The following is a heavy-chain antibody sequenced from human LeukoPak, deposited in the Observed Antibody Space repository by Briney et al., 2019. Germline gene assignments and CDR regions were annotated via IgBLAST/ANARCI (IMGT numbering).Heavy chain of an antibody. V-gene: IGHV4-38-2*02. CDR2: IYHSGST. D-gene: IGHD3-22*01. CDR3: ARVPYDRSGYYYFDY. J-gene: IGHJ4*02. Sequence: SETLSLTCTVSGYSISSGYYWGWIRQPPGKGLEWIGSIYHSGSTYYNPSLKSRVSISVDTSKNQFSLKLSSVTAADTAVYYCARVPYDRSGYYYFDYWGQGTLVTVSS. CDR1: GYSISSGYY.